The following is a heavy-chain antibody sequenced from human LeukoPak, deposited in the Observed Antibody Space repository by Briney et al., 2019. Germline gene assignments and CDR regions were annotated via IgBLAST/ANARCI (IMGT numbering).Heavy chain of an antibody. CDR3: ASYRAVPAATSDTFDI. CDR1: GGSNSSSRYY. CDR2: IYYSGST. D-gene: IGHD2-2*01. V-gene: IGHV4-39*01. Sequence: SETLSLTCTVSGGSNSSSRYYWGWIRQPPGKGLEWIGNIYYSGSTYYNPSLKSRVTISVDTSKNQFSLKLSSVTAADTAVYYCASYRAVPAATSDTFDIWGQGTMVVVSS. J-gene: IGHJ3*02.